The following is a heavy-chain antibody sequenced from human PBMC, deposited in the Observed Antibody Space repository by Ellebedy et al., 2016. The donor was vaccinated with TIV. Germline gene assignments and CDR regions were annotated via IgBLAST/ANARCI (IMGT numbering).Heavy chain of an antibody. CDR1: GYRFISYW. Sequence: GASLKISCKGSGYRFISYWISWVRQMRGKGLEWMGRIDPSDSYTNYSPSFQGHVTISADKSISTAYLQWSSLKASDTAMYYCARHEGYCSSTSCYGGFWFDPWGQGTLVTVSS. J-gene: IGHJ5*02. D-gene: IGHD2-2*01. V-gene: IGHV5-10-1*01. CDR2: IDPSDSYT. CDR3: ARHEGYCSSTSCYGGFWFDP.